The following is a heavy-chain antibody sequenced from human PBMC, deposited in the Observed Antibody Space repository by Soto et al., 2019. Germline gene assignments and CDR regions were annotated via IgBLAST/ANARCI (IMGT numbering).Heavy chain of an antibody. Sequence: ASVKVSCKASGYTFTGYYMHWVRQAPGQGLEWMGWINPNSGGTNYAQKFQGRVTMTRDTSISTAYMELSRLRSDDTAVYYCARTYDFWSGYYTHYYYYYGMDVWGQGTTVTVSS. CDR2: INPNSGGT. CDR3: ARTYDFWSGYYTHYYYYYGMDV. CDR1: GYTFTGYY. D-gene: IGHD3-3*01. J-gene: IGHJ6*02. V-gene: IGHV1-2*02.